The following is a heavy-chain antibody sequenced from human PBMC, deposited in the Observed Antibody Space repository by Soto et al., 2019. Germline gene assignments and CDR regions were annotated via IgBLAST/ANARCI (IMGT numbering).Heavy chain of an antibody. CDR1: GFTFRSYA. V-gene: IGHV3-23*01. Sequence: GGSLRLSCASSGFTFRSYAMSWVRQAPGKGLEWVSAISGSGGSTYYADSVKGRFTISRDNSKNTLYLQMNSLRAEDTAVYYCAKARVYYYYGMDVWGQGTTVTVSS. J-gene: IGHJ6*02. CDR2: ISGSGGST. CDR3: AKARVYYYYGMDV.